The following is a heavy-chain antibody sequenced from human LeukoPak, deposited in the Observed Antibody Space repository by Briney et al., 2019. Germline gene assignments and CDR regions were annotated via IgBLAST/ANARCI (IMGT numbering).Heavy chain of an antibody. CDR2: IYYSGST. CDR1: GGSISRYY. CDR3: ARDRDDYTI. D-gene: IGHD5-24*01. Sequence: SETLSLTCTVSGGSISRYYSSCIRPPPRKGLEWSGYIYYSGSTNYNPSLKSRVTISVDTSKNQFSLKLSSVAAADTAVYYCARDRDDYTIWGQGTLVTVSS. J-gene: IGHJ4*02. V-gene: IGHV4-59*01.